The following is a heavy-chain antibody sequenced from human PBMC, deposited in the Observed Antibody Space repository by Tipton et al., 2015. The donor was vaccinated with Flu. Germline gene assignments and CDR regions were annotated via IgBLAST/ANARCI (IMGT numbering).Heavy chain of an antibody. CDR2: IYSGGST. CDR1: GFIVSNSY. V-gene: IGHV3-53*01. CDR3: ARGDKRGSGYSLYYGMDV. J-gene: IGHJ6*02. D-gene: IGHD5-12*01. Sequence: SLRLSCAASGFIVSNSYMSWVRQAPGKGLEWVSIIYSGGSTKYADSVEGRFTISSDNPKNTLYLQMNSLRADDTAVYYCARGDKRGSGYSLYYGMDVWGQGTTVTVSS.